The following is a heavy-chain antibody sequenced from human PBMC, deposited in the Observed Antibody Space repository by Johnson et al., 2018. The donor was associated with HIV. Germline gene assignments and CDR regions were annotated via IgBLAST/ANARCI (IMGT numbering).Heavy chain of an antibody. Sequence: VQLVESGGGLIQPGGSLRLSCAASGFTVSSNYMSWVRQAPGKGLEWVSVIYSGGSTYYADYVKGRFTIPRDNSKNTLYLQMNSLRAEDTAVYYCARACITSDWDDAFDIWGQGTMVTVSS. CDR1: GFTVSSNY. D-gene: IGHD3-10*01. J-gene: IGHJ3*02. V-gene: IGHV3-53*01. CDR2: IYSGGST. CDR3: ARACITSDWDDAFDI.